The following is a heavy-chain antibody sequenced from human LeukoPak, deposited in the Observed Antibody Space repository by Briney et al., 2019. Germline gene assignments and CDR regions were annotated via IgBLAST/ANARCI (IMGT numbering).Heavy chain of an antibody. D-gene: IGHD3-3*01. J-gene: IGHJ6*02. CDR1: GGSIGSFY. CDR3: VREQRSYDFSSAFYIAHGMDV. Sequence: SETLSLTCTVSGGSIGSFYWSWIRQPPGKGLGWIGYIYYTGSTNYNPSLKSRVTISVDTSKYQISLKLSSVTAADSAVYYCVREQRSYDFSSAFYIAHGMDVWGQGTTVTVSS. V-gene: IGHV4-59*01. CDR2: IYYTGST.